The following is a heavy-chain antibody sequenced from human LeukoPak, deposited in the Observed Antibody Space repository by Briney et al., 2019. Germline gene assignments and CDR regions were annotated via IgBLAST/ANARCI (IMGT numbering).Heavy chain of an antibody. CDR2: IIPIFGTA. J-gene: IGHJ6*03. CDR3: ASGLGNPSNYYYYYYMDV. V-gene: IGHV1-69*13. CDR1: GGTFSSYA. Sequence: SVKVSCKASGGTFSSYAISWVRQAPGQGLEWMGGIIPIFGTANYAQKFQGRVTITADESTSTAYMELSSLRSEDTAVYYCASGLGNPSNYYYYYYMDVWGKGTTVTISS. D-gene: IGHD4-23*01.